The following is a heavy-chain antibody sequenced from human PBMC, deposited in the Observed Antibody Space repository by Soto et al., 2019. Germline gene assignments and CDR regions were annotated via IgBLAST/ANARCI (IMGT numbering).Heavy chain of an antibody. V-gene: IGHV3-33*01. Sequence: QVQLVESGGGVVQPGRSLRLSCAASGFTFSSYGMHWVHQAPGKGLEWVAVIWYDGSNKYYADSVKGRFTISRDNSKNTLYLQMNSLRAEDTAVYYCARDVGYIDYYYGMDVWGQGTTVTVSS. D-gene: IGHD5-12*01. CDR2: IWYDGSNK. CDR1: GFTFSSYG. J-gene: IGHJ6*02. CDR3: ARDVGYIDYYYGMDV.